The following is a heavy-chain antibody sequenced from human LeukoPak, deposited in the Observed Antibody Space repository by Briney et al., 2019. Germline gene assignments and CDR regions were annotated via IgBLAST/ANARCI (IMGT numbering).Heavy chain of an antibody. CDR1: GFTFSSYS. Sequence: GGSLRLSCAASGFTFSSYSMDWVRQAPGKGLGWVSSICSSSSYIYYADSVKGRFTISRDTARNSLYLQMNSLRAEDTAVYYCARVGEGYSYGLRRFDYWGQGTLVTVSS. D-gene: IGHD5-18*01. V-gene: IGHV3-21*01. CDR3: ARVGEGYSYGLRRFDY. J-gene: IGHJ4*02. CDR2: ICSSSSYI.